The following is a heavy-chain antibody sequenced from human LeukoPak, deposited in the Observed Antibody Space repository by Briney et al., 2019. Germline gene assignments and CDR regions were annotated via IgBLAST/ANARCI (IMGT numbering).Heavy chain of an antibody. D-gene: IGHD3-10*01. J-gene: IGHJ3*02. Sequence: NTSETLSLTCTVSGGSISSYYWSWIRQPPGKGLEWIGYIYYSGSTNYNPSLKSRVTISVDTSKNQFSLKLSSVTAADTAVYYCARQILWFGFGDAFDIWGQGTMVTVSS. CDR3: ARQILWFGFGDAFDI. CDR1: GGSISSYY. CDR2: IYYSGST. V-gene: IGHV4-59*08.